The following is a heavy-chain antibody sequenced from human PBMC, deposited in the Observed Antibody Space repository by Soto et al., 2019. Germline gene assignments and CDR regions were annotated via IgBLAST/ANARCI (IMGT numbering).Heavy chain of an antibody. Sequence: GGSLRLSCAASGFTFDDYGISWVRQAPGKGLEWISYININTTTFYYADSVRGRFTFSRDNAKNSLYLQMDSLRAEDTAVYFCARVNYGDYGPLDYWGQGTLVTVSS. CDR3: ARVNYGDYGPLDY. CDR1: GFTFDDYG. J-gene: IGHJ4*02. D-gene: IGHD4-17*01. CDR2: ININTTTF. V-gene: IGHV3-48*01.